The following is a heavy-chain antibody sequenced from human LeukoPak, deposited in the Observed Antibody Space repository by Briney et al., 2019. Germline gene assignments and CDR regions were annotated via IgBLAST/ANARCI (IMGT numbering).Heavy chain of an antibody. CDR2: IYYSGRT. CDR3: ARDQGYYYDSSGFDY. CDR1: GGSISPYY. J-gene: IGHJ4*02. V-gene: IGHV4-59*01. D-gene: IGHD3-22*01. Sequence: PSETLSLTCTVSGGSISPYYWTWIRQSPGKALEWIGYIYYSGRTSYNPSLKSRVTMSVDTSKNQFSLKLSSVTAADTAVYYCARDQGYYYDSSGFDYWGQGTLVTVSS.